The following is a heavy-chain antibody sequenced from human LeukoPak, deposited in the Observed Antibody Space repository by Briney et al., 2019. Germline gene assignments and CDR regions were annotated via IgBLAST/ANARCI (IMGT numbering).Heavy chain of an antibody. V-gene: IGHV3-23*01. J-gene: IGHJ4*02. D-gene: IGHD3-9*01. CDR2: ISGSGGST. CDR3: AKSGILTGYGGYFDY. CDR1: GFTFSSYA. Sequence: GGSLRLSCAASGFTFSSYAMSWVRQAPGKGLEWVSAISGSGGSTYYADSVKGRFTISRDNSKNTLYLQMNSLRAEDTAVYYCAKSGILTGYGGYFDYWGQGTLVTVSS.